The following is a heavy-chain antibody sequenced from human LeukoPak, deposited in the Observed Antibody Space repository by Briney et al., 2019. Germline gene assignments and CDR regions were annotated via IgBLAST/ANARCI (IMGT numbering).Heavy chain of an antibody. CDR3: ARLGDEIAVSGLKYYHYSHTDA. V-gene: IGHV4-59*01. CDR1: GGSIRDFY. Sequence: SETPSLTCSVSGGSIRDFYWTWIRQPPGKGLEWIGYIYYTGTTNYSPSLRGRVIMSVDTSRNQFSLNLTSVTPADTAVYFCARLGDEIAVSGLKYYHYSHTDAWGSGTTVAVSS. J-gene: IGHJ6*03. CDR2: IYYTGTT. D-gene: IGHD6-19*01.